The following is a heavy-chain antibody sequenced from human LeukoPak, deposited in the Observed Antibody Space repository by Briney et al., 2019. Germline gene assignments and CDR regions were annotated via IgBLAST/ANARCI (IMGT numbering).Heavy chain of an antibody. CDR1: GFSFSYFS. D-gene: IGHD6-13*01. CDR3: ARPIAAAGPFDY. V-gene: IGHV3-21*01. J-gene: IGHJ4*02. CDR2: ISSSSSYI. Sequence: GGSLRLSCAASGFSFSYFSMHWVRHAPGKGLEWVSSISSSSSYIYYADSVKGRFTISRDNAKNSLYLQMNSLRAEDTAVYYCARPIAAAGPFDYWGQGTLVTVSS.